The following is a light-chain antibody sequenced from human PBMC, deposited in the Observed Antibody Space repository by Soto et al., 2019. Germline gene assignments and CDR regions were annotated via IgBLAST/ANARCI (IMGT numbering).Light chain of an antibody. CDR3: QQSYSSPLT. J-gene: IGKJ4*01. CDR1: QSISTY. V-gene: IGKV1-39*01. CDR2: AAS. Sequence: DIPMTQSPSSLSASVGDRVTITCRASQSISTYLNWYQQKPGKAPNLLISAASNLQSGDPSRFSGSGSGTDFTLTISSLQPEDFATYYCQQSYSSPLTFGGGTRVEIK.